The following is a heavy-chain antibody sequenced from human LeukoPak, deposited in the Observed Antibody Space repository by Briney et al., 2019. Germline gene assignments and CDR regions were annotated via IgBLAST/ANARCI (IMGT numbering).Heavy chain of an antibody. J-gene: IGHJ4*02. Sequence: PGGSLRLSCAASGFTFSSYAMHWVRQAPGKGLEWVAVISYDGSNKYYTDSVKGRFTISRGNSKNTLYLQMNSLRAEDTAVYYCARVSSDYWGQGTLVTVSS. CDR3: ARVSSDY. V-gene: IGHV3-30*04. CDR2: ISYDGSNK. CDR1: GFTFSSYA. D-gene: IGHD3-3*02.